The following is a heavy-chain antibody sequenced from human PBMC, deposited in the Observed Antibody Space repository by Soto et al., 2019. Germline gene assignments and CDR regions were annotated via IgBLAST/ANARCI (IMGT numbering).Heavy chain of an antibody. V-gene: IGHV1-3*04. CDR2: INTGNGDT. Sequence: GASVKVSCKASGYTFTNYAVHWVRQAPGQSLEWMGWINTGNGDTKYSQKFQGRVTITRDTSASTAYMELSSVTAADTAVYYCASELLPVQAQAVAGLDYWGQGTLVTVSS. CDR1: GYTFTNYA. CDR3: ASELLPVQAQAVAGLDY. J-gene: IGHJ4*02. D-gene: IGHD6-19*01.